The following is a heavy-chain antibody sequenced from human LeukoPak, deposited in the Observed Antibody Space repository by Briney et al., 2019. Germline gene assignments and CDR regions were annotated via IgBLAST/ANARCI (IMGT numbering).Heavy chain of an antibody. D-gene: IGHD5-18*01. J-gene: IGHJ5*02. Sequence: PSETLSLTCSVSGGSISTYFWSWIRQPPGKGLEWIGEINHSGSTNYNPSLKSRVTISVDTSKNQFSLKLSSVTAADTAVYYCARGGYSYGYCWFDPWGQGTLVTVSS. CDR1: GGSISTYF. CDR2: INHSGST. CDR3: ARGGYSYGYCWFDP. V-gene: IGHV4-34*01.